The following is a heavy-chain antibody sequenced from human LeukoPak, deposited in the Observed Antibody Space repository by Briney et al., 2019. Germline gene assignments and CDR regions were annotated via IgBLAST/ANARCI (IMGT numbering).Heavy chain of an antibody. V-gene: IGHV3-43*01. Sequence: GGSLRLSCAASGFTFDDYTMHWVRQAPGKGLEWVSLVSGDGSSTYYADSVKGRFTISRDNSKNSLYLQMNSLRTEDTALYCYAKGQYQLLGNWFDPWGQGTLVTVSS. D-gene: IGHD2-2*01. J-gene: IGHJ5*02. CDR2: VSGDGSST. CDR1: GFTFDDYT. CDR3: AKGQYQLLGNWFDP.